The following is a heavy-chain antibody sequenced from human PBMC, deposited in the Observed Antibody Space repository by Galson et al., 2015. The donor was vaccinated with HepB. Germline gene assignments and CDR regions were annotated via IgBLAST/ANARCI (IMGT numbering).Heavy chain of an antibody. D-gene: IGHD2-15*01. CDR2: VSDTGGDT. Sequence: SLRLSCAASGFTFRNYAMNWVRQAPGKGLEWVSVVSDTGGDTYYADSVKGRFTISRDNSNNTLFLQMNSLRAEDTAIYYCAKGNSGSRYSAMDVWGQGTTV. CDR1: GFTFRNYA. V-gene: IGHV3-23*01. J-gene: IGHJ6*02. CDR3: AKGNSGSRYSAMDV.